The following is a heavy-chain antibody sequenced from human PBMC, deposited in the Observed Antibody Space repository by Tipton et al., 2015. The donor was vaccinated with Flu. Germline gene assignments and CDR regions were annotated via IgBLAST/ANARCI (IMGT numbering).Heavy chain of an antibody. D-gene: IGHD4-11*01. CDR1: DDSITYYY. J-gene: IGHJ5*02. CDR2: IYYSGGT. CDR3: ARRDYSNYVSDPKNWFDP. V-gene: IGHV4-59*13. Sequence: TLSLTCTVSDDSITYYYWSWIRQPPGKGLEWIGYIYYSGGTNYNPSLQSRLTISVDSSKNQLSLKLTSVTAADTAVYYCARRDYSNYVSDPKNWFDPWGQGTQLIVSS.